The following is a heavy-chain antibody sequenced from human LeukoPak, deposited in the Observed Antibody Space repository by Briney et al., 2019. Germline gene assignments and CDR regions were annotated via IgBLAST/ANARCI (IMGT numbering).Heavy chain of an antibody. CDR2: IWYDGSNK. CDR3: ARERRSWGYAFDI. CDR1: GFTFNNYA. V-gene: IGHV3-33*08. D-gene: IGHD7-27*01. J-gene: IGHJ3*02. Sequence: GGSLRLSCAASGFTFNNYAMSWVRQAPGKGLEWVAVIWYDGSNKYYADSVKGRFTISRDNSKNTLYLQMNSLRAEDTAVYYCARERRSWGYAFDIWGQGTMVTVSS.